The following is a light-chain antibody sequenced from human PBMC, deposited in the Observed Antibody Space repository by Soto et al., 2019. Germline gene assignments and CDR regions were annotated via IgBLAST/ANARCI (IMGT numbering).Light chain of an antibody. CDR3: QQDNNWHPWT. CDR2: GAS. J-gene: IGKJ1*01. Sequence: EIVMTQSPATLSVSPGDRATLSCRASQSVSSNLAWYQQKPGKAPRLLIYGASTSDTGIPARFSGSGSATEFTHTTSSLQSKDVVVYYCQQDNNWHPWTFGQGTKVEIK. CDR1: QSVSSN. V-gene: IGKV3-15*01.